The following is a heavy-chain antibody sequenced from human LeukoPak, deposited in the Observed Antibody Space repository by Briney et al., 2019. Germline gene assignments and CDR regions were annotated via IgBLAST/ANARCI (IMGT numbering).Heavy chain of an antibody. V-gene: IGHV1-2*02. CDR3: AREKSYYDSSGYYFA. CDR1: GYTFTGYY. CDR2: INPNSGGT. Sequence: GASVKVSCKASGYTFTGYYMHWVRQTPGQGLEWMGWINPNSGGTNYAQKFQGRVTMTRDTSISTVYMEVGRLRSDDTAVYYCAREKSYYDSSGYYFAWGQGTLVTVSS. D-gene: IGHD3-22*01. J-gene: IGHJ5*02.